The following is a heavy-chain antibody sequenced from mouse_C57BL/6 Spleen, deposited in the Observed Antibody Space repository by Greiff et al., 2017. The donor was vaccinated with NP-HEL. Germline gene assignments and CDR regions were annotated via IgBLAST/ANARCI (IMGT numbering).Heavy chain of an antibody. CDR3: AIDYGSSLFAY. D-gene: IGHD1-1*01. CDR1: GYTFTSYW. J-gene: IGHJ3*01. Sequence: QVQLQQPGAELVKPGASVKVSCKASGYTFTSYWMHWVKQRPGQGLEWIGRIHPSASDTNYNQKFKGKATLTVAKSSSTAYMQLSSLTSEDSEVYDCAIDYGSSLFAYWGQGTLVTVSA. CDR2: IHPSASDT. V-gene: IGHV1-74*01.